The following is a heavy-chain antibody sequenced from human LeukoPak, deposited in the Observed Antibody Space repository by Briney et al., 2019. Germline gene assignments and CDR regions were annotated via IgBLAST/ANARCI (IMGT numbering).Heavy chain of an antibody. CDR1: GFTFSSYA. CDR2: ISYDGSNE. Sequence: GGSLRLSCAASGFTFSSYAMHWVRQAPGKGLEWVAVISYDGSNEYYADSVKGRFTISRDNSKNTLYLQMNSLRAEDTAVYYCAKDYGSGSYYPSRFDYWGQGTLVTVSS. D-gene: IGHD3-10*01. CDR3: AKDYGSGSYYPSRFDY. J-gene: IGHJ4*02. V-gene: IGHV3-30-3*01.